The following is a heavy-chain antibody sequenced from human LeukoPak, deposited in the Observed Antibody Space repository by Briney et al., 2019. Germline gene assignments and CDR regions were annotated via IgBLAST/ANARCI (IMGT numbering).Heavy chain of an antibody. Sequence: GESVDLSCQASGYTFSNQWIGWVRQLPGKGLEWMGIIYHGDSDTRNSPSFQGQVTISVDNSVTTTYLQWHSLKASDTAMYYCARTGYHYGSGSHYAFDLWGQGTMVTVSS. CDR2: IYHGDSDT. J-gene: IGHJ3*01. CDR3: ARTGYHYGSGSHYAFDL. V-gene: IGHV5-51*01. D-gene: IGHD3-10*01. CDR1: GYTFSNQW.